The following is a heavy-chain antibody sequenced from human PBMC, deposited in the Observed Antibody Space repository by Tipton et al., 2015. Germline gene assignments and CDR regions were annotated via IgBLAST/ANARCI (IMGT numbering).Heavy chain of an antibody. CDR3: ARVWLPYVLLWFAELIPGDNYGMDV. CDR2: ISAHNGNT. J-gene: IGHJ6*02. D-gene: IGHD3-10*01. CDR1: GYTFTSYP. Sequence: QLVQSGAEVKKPGSSVNVSCKASGYTFTSYPMHWVRQAPGQRLEWMGWISAHNGNTNYEQKLQGRVTMTTDTSTSTVYMELRSLRSDDTAVYYCARVWLPYVLLWFAELIPGDNYGMDVWGQGTTVTVSS. V-gene: IGHV1-18*01.